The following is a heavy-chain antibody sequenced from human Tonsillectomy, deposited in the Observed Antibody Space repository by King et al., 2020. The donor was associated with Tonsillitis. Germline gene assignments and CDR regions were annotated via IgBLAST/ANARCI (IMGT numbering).Heavy chain of an antibody. J-gene: IGHJ2*01. V-gene: IGHV4-59*08. CDR3: ARQRGYNVYWYFDL. Sequence: QMQLQESGPGLVKPSETLSLTCTVSGGSISSYYWSWIRQPPGKGLEWIGYIYYSGSTNYNPSLKSRVTISVDTSKNQFSLKLSSVTAADTAVYYCARQRGYNVYWYFDLWGRGTLVTVSS. CDR2: IYYSGST. CDR1: GGSISSYY. D-gene: IGHD5-24*01.